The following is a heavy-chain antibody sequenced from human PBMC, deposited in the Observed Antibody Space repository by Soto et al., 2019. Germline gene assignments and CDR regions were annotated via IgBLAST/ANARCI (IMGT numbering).Heavy chain of an antibody. V-gene: IGHV4-59*08. J-gene: IGHJ6*02. CDR3: ARYIAVAGREYYYYGMDV. Sequence: ETLSLTCTVSGGSISSYYWSWIRQPPGKGLEWIGYIYYSGSTNYNPSLKSRVTISVDTSKNQFSLKLSSVTAADTAVYYCARYIAVAGREYYYYGMDVWGQGTTVTVSS. CDR1: GGSISSYY. D-gene: IGHD6-19*01. CDR2: IYYSGST.